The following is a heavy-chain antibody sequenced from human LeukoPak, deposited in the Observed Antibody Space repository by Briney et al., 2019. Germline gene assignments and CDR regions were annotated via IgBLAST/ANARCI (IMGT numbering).Heavy chain of an antibody. CDR3: ASSEYSSGWYGHYYYYGMDV. V-gene: IGHV1-69*13. CDR2: IIPIFGTA. D-gene: IGHD6-19*01. Sequence: GASVKVSCKASGGTFSSYAISWVRQAPGQGLEWMGGIIPIFGTANCAQKFQGRVTITADESTSTAYMELSSLRSEDTAVYYCASSEYSSGWYGHYYYYGMDVWGQGTTVTVSS. J-gene: IGHJ6*02. CDR1: GGTFSSYA.